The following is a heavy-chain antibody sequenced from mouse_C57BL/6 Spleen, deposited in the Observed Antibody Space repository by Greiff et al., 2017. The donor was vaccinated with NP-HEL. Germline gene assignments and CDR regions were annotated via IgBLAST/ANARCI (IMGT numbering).Heavy chain of an antibody. V-gene: IGHV1-54*01. D-gene: IGHD2-4*01. CDR3: ARIDYDEGGYAMDY. Sequence: QVQLQQSGAELVRPGTSVQVSCKASGYAFTNYLIEWVKQRPGQGLEWIGVINPGSGGTNYNEKFKGKATLTADKSSSTAYMQLSSLTSEDSAVYFCARIDYDEGGYAMDYWGQGTSVTVSS. J-gene: IGHJ4*01. CDR2: INPGSGGT. CDR1: GYAFTNYL.